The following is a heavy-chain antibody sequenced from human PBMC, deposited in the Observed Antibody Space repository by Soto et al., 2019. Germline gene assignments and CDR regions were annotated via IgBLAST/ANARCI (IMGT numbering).Heavy chain of an antibody. CDR1: GFTFSSYG. D-gene: IGHD4-17*01. J-gene: IGHJ4*02. V-gene: IGHV3-23*01. Sequence: GGSLRLSCAASGFTFSSYGMKWVRQAPGKGLEWVSSISGSGGNTYYADSVKGRFTISRDNSKNTLYLQMNSLRGEDTAVYYCANGIYGVTGFFDNWGQGTLVTVSS. CDR2: ISGSGGNT. CDR3: ANGIYGVTGFFDN.